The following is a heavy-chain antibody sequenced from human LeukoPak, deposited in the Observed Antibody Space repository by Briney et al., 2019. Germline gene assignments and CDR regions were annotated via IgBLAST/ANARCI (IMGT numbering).Heavy chain of an antibody. CDR3: ARHSVLLTIDY. V-gene: IGHV4-39*01. J-gene: IGHJ4*02. Sequence: SETLSLTCTVSGGSISSSSYYWGWIRQPPGKGLEWIGSIYYSGSTYYNPSLKSRVTISVDTSKNQFSLKLSSVAAADTAVYYCARHSVLLTIDYWGQGTLVTVSS. D-gene: IGHD4/OR15-4a*01. CDR2: IYYSGST. CDR1: GGSISSSSYY.